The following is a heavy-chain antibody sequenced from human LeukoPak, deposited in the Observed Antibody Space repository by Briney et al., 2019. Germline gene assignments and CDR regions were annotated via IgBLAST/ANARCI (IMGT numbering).Heavy chain of an antibody. D-gene: IGHD3-22*01. V-gene: IGHV3-48*03. J-gene: IGHJ4*02. CDR1: GFTFRRYD. Sequence: PGGSLRLSCAASGFTFRRYDMSWVRQAPGKGLEWVSYISSSGSTIYYADSVKGRFTISRDNAKNSLYLQMNSLRAEDTAVYYCARWGYSSGYYYDYWGQGTLVTVSS. CDR3: ARWGYSSGYYYDY. CDR2: ISSSGSTI.